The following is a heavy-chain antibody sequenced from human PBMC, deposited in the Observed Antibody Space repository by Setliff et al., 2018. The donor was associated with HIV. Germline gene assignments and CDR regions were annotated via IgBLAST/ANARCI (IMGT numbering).Heavy chain of an antibody. CDR3: AQAQTSVSGSYYQYLQH. D-gene: IGHD3-10*01. CDR1: GGSVSSSTTYY. CDR2: MYYTGSS. Sequence: PSETLSLTCTVSGGSVSSSTTYYWGWIRQPPGKGLEWIGSMYYTGSSYYNPSLKSRVTISVDTSKNQFSLKVNSVTATDTAVYYCAQAQTSVSGSYYQYLQHWGQGTLVTVSS. V-gene: IGHV4-39*01. J-gene: IGHJ1*01.